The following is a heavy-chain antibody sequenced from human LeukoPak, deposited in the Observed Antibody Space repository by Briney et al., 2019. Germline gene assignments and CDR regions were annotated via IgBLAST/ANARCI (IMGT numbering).Heavy chain of an antibody. Sequence: KPSETLSLTCTVSTYSISSGYHWGWIRQPPGKGLEWIGSMYHSGSTYYNPSLKSRVTISVDTSKNQFSLKLSSVTAADTAVYYCARHSRIASSRLYNWFDPWGQGTLVTVSS. CDR1: TYSISSGYH. CDR2: MYHSGST. CDR3: ARHSRIASSRLYNWFDP. J-gene: IGHJ5*02. D-gene: IGHD6-13*01. V-gene: IGHV4-38-2*02.